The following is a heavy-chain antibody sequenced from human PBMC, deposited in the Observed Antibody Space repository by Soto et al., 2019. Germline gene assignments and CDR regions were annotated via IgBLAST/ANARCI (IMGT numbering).Heavy chain of an antibody. CDR3: ARGPRYGGYVGY. CDR2: INHSGST. V-gene: IGHV4-34*01. Sequence: SETLSLTCAVYGGSFSGYYWSWIRQPPGKGLEWIGEINHSGSTNYNPSLKSRVTISVDTSKNQFSLKLSSVTAADTAVYYCARGPRYGGYVGYWGQGTLVTVSS. D-gene: IGHD5-12*01. J-gene: IGHJ4*02. CDR1: GGSFSGYY.